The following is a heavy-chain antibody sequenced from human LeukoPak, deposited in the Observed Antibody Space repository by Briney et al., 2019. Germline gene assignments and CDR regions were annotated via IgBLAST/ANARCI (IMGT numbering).Heavy chain of an antibody. CDR1: GFTVSSNS. V-gene: IGHV3-53*01. CDR2: IYSDNT. D-gene: IGHD3-22*01. J-gene: IGHJ2*01. Sequence: PGGSLRLSCTVSGFTVSSNSMSWVRQAPGKGLEWVSFIYSDNTHYSDSVKGRFSISRDNAKRSVNLLLNSLRAEDTAVYYCARSNSSGQQENWFLDVWGRGTLVTVSS. CDR3: ARSNSSGQQENWFLDV.